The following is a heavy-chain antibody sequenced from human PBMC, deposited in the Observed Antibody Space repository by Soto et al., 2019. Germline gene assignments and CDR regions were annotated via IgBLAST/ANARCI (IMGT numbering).Heavy chain of an antibody. J-gene: IGHJ3*02. D-gene: IGHD3-16*01. CDR2: IYWDDDK. CDR3: AHLRGLDAFDI. Sequence: QITLKESGPPLVKPTQTLTLTCTYSGFSLSTSGVGVGWIRQPPGKALEWLALIYWDDDKRYSPSLKSRLTITKDTSKNQVVLTMTNMDPVDTATYYCAHLRGLDAFDIWGQGTMVTVSS. CDR1: GFSLSTSGVG. V-gene: IGHV2-5*02.